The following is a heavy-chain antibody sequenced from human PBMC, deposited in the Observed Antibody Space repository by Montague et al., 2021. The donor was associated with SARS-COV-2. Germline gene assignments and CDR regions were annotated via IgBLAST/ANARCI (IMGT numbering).Heavy chain of an antibody. J-gene: IGHJ6*03. V-gene: IGHV4-31*03. CDR2: IYYSGST. Sequence: TLSLTCTASGGSISSGGYYWSWIRQHPGKSLEWIGYIYYSGSTYYNPSLKSRVTISVDTSKNQFSLKLSSVTAADTAVYYCASTYGGNLGYYYYMDVWGKGTTVTVSS. CDR3: ASTYGGNLGYYYYMDV. CDR1: GGSISSGGYY. D-gene: IGHD4-23*01.